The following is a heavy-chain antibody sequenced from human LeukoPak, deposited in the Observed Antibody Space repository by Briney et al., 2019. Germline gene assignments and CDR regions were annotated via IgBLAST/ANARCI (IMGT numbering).Heavy chain of an antibody. V-gene: IGHV1-2*02. J-gene: IGHJ4*02. CDR3: ARDDASNWSSDFDY. Sequence: ASVKVSCKASGYTFTGYYMHWLRQAPGQGLEWMGWINPNSGYTDYAQKFQGRVTMTRDTSISTAYLDLIRLTSGDTAVYYCARDDASNWSSDFDYWGQGTLVSVSS. CDR2: INPNSGYT. CDR1: GYTFTGYY. D-gene: IGHD6-13*01.